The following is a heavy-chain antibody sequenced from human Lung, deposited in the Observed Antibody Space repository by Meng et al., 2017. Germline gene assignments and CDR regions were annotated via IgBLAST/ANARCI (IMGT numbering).Heavy chain of an antibody. V-gene: IGHV4-34*01. CDR1: GGSFSDYY. Sequence: HLQQWGEGLLKPSETLSLTCVVSGGSFSDYYWSWIRQPPGKGLEWIGEINHSGSTNYNPSLESRATISVDTSQNNLSLKLSSVTAADSAVYYCARGPTTMAHDFDYWGQGTLVTVSS. CDR3: ARGPTTMAHDFDY. D-gene: IGHD4-11*01. J-gene: IGHJ4*02. CDR2: INHSGST.